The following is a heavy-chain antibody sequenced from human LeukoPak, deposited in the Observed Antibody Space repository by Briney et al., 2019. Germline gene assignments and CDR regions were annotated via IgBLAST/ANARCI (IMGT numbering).Heavy chain of an antibody. Sequence: PVASVKVSCKASGYTFTSYGISWVRQAPGQGLEWMGWISAYNGNTNYAQKLQGRVTMTTDTSTSTAYMELRSLRSDDTAVYYCARSGWADFWSGSSRYYYYGMDVWGQGTTVTVSS. J-gene: IGHJ6*02. V-gene: IGHV1-18*01. CDR3: ARSGWADFWSGSSRYYYYGMDV. D-gene: IGHD3-3*01. CDR2: ISAYNGNT. CDR1: GYTFTSYG.